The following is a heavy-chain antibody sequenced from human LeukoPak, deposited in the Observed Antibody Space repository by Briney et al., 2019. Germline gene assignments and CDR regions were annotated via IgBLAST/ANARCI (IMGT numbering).Heavy chain of an antibody. CDR1: GVSTSSGY. D-gene: IGHD3-10*01. J-gene: IGHJ5*02. CDR3: ARGYGSGSYST. V-gene: IGHV4-4*07. Sequence: SETLSLTCIVSGVSTSSGYWSWVRQPAGKGLEWMGHTSTSVPTYYNPSLKSRVTMSLDTSENHFSLKLNSVTAADTAVYYCARGYGSGSYSTWGQGTLVTVSS. CDR2: TSTSVPT.